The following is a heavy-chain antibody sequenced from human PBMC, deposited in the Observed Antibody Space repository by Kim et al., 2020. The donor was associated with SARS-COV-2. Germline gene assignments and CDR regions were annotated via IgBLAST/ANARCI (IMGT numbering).Heavy chain of an antibody. CDR1: GYSFTSYW. Sequence: GESLKISCKGSGYSFTSYWISWVRQMPGKGLEWMGRIDPSDSYTNYSPSFQGHVTISADKSISTAYLQWSSLKASDTAMYYCARGYYDILTGYYNPDYWGQGTLVTVSS. J-gene: IGHJ4*02. CDR2: IDPSDSYT. D-gene: IGHD3-9*01. V-gene: IGHV5-10-1*01. CDR3: ARGYYDILTGYYNPDY.